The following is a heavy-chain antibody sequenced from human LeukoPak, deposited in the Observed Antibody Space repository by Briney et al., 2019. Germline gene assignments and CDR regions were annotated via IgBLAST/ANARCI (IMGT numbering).Heavy chain of an antibody. CDR3: ARGRYCTTGSCYLDS. V-gene: IGHV3-7*03. Sequence: PGGSLRLSCAASGFTFSTYWMTWVRQAPGKGLEWVANIKEDGSEKYYVDFVKGRFTISRDNAKNSLYLQMNSLRAEDTAVYYCARGRYCTTGSCYLDSWGQGILVTVPS. J-gene: IGHJ4*02. D-gene: IGHD2-8*01. CDR1: GFTFSTYW. CDR2: IKEDGSEK.